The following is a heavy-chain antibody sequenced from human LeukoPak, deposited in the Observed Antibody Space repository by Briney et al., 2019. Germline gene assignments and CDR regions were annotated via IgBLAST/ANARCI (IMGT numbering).Heavy chain of an antibody. V-gene: IGHV3-23*01. Sequence: GGSLRLSCAASVFTFSGYAMSWVRQAPGKGLEWVSCISGSGGSTHYAGSVKGRFTLSRDNSKNTLYLQMNSLRAEDRAVYYCAKAPSTVNHRAFDIWGQGTMVTVSS. J-gene: IGHJ3*02. CDR2: ISGSGGST. CDR3: AKAPSTVNHRAFDI. D-gene: IGHD4-17*01. CDR1: VFTFSGYA.